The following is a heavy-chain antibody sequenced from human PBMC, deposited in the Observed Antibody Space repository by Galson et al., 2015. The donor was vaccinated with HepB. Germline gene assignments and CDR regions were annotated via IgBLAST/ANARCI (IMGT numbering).Heavy chain of an antibody. D-gene: IGHD3-22*01. V-gene: IGHV5-51*01. CDR1: GFSFTSYW. CDR3: ARSFVVITTMSNPYFYY. J-gene: IGHJ4*02. CDR2: IYPGDSDT. Sequence: QSGAEVKKPGESLKISCKGSGFSFTSYWIAWVRQMPGKGLEWMGIIYPGDSDTRYSPSFQGQVTISADKSISTAYLQWSSLKASAPAMYYCARSFVVITTMSNPYFYYWGQGPLVIVSS.